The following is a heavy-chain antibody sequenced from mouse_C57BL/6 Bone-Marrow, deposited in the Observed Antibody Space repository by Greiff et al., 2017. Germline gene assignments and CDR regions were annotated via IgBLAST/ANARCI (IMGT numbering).Heavy chain of an antibody. CDR1: GFSLTSYA. Sequence: VQLQQSGPGLVAPSQSLSITCTVSGFSLTSYAISWVRQPPGKGLEWLGVIWTGGGTNYNSELKSRLSISKDNSKSQVFVKMNSLQTDDTARYYCASITTVVATDWYFDVWGTGTTVTVSS. J-gene: IGHJ1*03. CDR2: IWTGGGT. CDR3: ASITTVVATDWYFDV. D-gene: IGHD1-1*01. V-gene: IGHV2-9-1*01.